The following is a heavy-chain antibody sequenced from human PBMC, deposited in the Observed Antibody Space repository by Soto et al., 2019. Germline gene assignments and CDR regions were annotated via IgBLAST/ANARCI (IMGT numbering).Heavy chain of an antibody. CDR3: ARDNMYYYGSGSYYNAMDV. Sequence: ASVKVSCKASGYTFTSYAMHWVRQVPGQRLEWMGWINAGNGNTKYSQKFQGRVTITRDTSASTAYMELSSLRSEDTAVYYCARDNMYYYGSGSYYNAMDVWGQGTTVTVSS. CDR2: INAGNGNT. D-gene: IGHD3-10*01. V-gene: IGHV1-3*01. J-gene: IGHJ6*02. CDR1: GYTFTSYA.